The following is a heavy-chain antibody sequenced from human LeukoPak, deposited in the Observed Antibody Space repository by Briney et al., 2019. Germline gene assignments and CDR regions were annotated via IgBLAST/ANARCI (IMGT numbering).Heavy chain of an antibody. V-gene: IGHV4-31*11. CDR2: TYGSA. J-gene: IGHJ6*02. CDR1: GGSISSGHY. CDR3: ARLKRELLVVNYYYYGMDV. D-gene: IGHD6-6*01. Sequence: SETLSLTCAVSGGSISSGHYWAWIRLLPGKGLEWIGYTYGSANYNPSLKNRVSISVDTSKNQFSLRLTSVTAADTAVYYCARLKRELLVVNYYYYGMDVWGQGTTVTVSS.